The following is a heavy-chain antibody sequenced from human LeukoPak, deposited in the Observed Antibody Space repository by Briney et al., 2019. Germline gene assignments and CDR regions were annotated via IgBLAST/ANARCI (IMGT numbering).Heavy chain of an antibody. CDR2: ISGSGGTT. J-gene: IGHJ4*02. CDR1: GVTFSSYA. D-gene: IGHD4-11*01. V-gene: IGHV3-23*01. CDR3: AAVSTDFDY. Sequence: TGGSLRLSCAVSGVTFSSYAMSWVRQAPGKGLEWVSLISGSGGTTYYADSVKGRFTISRDNSKNTLYLQKTSLRAEDTALYYCAAVSTDFDYWGQGSLVTVSS.